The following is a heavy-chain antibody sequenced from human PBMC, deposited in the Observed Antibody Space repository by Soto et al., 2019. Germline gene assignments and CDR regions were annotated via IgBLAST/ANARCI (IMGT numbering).Heavy chain of an antibody. D-gene: IGHD3-16*01. V-gene: IGHV1-18*01. Sequence: QVQMVQSGTEVKRPGASVEISCKTSGYTFTNSEISWVRQAPGRSLEWMGWINTYNGNTNFAQNLQGRVPLTNATSTTTAYRELRSLTSGDTALYYCARGFHRYVSWGQGTLVTVSS. CDR3: ARGFHRYVS. CDR1: GYTFTNSE. J-gene: IGHJ5*02. CDR2: INTYNGNT.